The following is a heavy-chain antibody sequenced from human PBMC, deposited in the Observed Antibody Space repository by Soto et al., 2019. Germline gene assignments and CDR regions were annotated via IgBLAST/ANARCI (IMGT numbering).Heavy chain of an antibody. V-gene: IGHV4-30-2*01. Sequence: QLQLQESGSGLVKPSQTLSLTCAVSGGSISSGGYSWSWIRQPPGKGLEWIGYIYHSWSTYYNPSLKSRVTISVDMSKNQFSLKLSSVTAADTAVYYWAAGGGLPRYYWGQGTLVTVSS. CDR1: GGSISSGGYS. CDR2: IYHSWST. CDR3: AAGGGLPRYY. J-gene: IGHJ4*02. D-gene: IGHD5-12*01.